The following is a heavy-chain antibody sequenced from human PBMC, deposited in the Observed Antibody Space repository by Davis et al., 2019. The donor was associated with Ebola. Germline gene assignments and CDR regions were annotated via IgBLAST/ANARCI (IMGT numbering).Heavy chain of an antibody. CDR1: GFTFSRYS. CDR3: ARDLVTNLRNYYYGMDV. Sequence: GGSLRLSCAASGFTFSRYSMNCVRQAPGKGLEWVSYISSSSSTIYYADSVKGRFTISRDNAKNSLYLQMNSLRDEDTAVYYCARDLVTNLRNYYYGMDVWGQGTTVTVSS. D-gene: IGHD4-17*01. V-gene: IGHV3-48*02. J-gene: IGHJ6*02. CDR2: ISSSSSTI.